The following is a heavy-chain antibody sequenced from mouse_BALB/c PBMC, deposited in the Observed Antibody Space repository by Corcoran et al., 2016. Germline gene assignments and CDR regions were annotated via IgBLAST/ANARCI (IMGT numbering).Heavy chain of an antibody. V-gene: IGHV9-1*02. Sequence: QIQLVQSGPELKKPGETVKISCKASGYTFTNYGMNWVKQAPGKGLKWMGWINTYTGEPTYADDFKGRFAFSLETSASTAYLQINNLKNEDMATYFCARGDGYDWYFDVWRAGTTVTVSS. CDR1: GYTFTNYG. D-gene: IGHD2-2*01. CDR2: INTYTGEP. J-gene: IGHJ1*01. CDR3: ARGDGYDWYFDV.